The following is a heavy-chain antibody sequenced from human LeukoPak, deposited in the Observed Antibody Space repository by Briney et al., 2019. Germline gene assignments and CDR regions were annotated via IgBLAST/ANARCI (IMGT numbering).Heavy chain of an antibody. J-gene: IGHJ4*02. Sequence: GGSLRLSCAASGFTFSSYGMHWVRQAPGKGLEWVAVISYDGSNKYYADSVKGRFTISRDNSKNTLYLQMNSLRAEDMAVYYCATPRDYYDSSGYYYGDYWGQGTLVTVSS. CDR3: ATPRDYYDSSGYYYGDY. CDR1: GFTFSSYG. CDR2: ISYDGSNK. V-gene: IGHV3-30*03. D-gene: IGHD3-22*01.